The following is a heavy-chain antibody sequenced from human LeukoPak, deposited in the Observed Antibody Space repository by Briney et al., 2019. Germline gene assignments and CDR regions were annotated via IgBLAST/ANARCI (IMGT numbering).Heavy chain of an antibody. D-gene: IGHD6-25*01. CDR3: ARDAARDYYYYYMDV. CDR2: INPSGGST. Sequence: GASVKVSCKASGYTFTSYYMHWVRQAPGQGLEWMGIINPSGGSTSYAQKFQGRVTMTRDMSTSTVYMELSSLRSEDTAVYYRARDAARDYYYYYMDVWGKGTTVTVSS. J-gene: IGHJ6*03. CDR1: GYTFTSYY. V-gene: IGHV1-46*01.